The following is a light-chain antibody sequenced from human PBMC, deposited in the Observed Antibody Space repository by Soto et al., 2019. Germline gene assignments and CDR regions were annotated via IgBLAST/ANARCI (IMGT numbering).Light chain of an antibody. CDR3: SSYAGSNNSL. V-gene: IGLV2-8*01. CDR1: SSDVGGYNY. J-gene: IGLJ2*01. CDR2: EVS. Sequence: QSVLTQPPSASGSPGQSVTISCTGTSSDVGGYNYVSWYQQHPGKAPKLMIYEVSKRPPGVPDRFSGSKSGNTASLTVSGLQAEDEADYYCSSYAGSNNSLFGGGTKLTVL.